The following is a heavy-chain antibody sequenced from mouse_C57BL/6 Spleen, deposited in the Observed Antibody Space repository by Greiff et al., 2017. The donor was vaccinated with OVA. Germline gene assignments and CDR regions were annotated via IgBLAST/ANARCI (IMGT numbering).Heavy chain of an antibody. Sequence: EVQLVESGGDLVKPGGSLKLSCAASGFTFSSYGMSWVRQTPGKRLEWVATISSGGSYTYYPDNVKGRFTISRDNAKNTLYLQMSSLKSEDTAMYYCARNGNYAMDYWGQGTSVTVSA. CDR2: ISSGGSYT. J-gene: IGHJ4*01. CDR3: ARNGNYAMDY. V-gene: IGHV5-6*01. CDR1: GFTFSSYG.